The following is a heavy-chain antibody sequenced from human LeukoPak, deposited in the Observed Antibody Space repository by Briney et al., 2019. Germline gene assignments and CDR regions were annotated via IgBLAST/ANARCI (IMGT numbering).Heavy chain of an antibody. Sequence: GGSLRLSCAASGFTFSSYEMNWVRQAPGKGLEWVSYISSSGSTIYYADSVKGRFTISRDNAKNSLYLQMNSLRAEDTAVYYCARDSVWAAGTYYYYYYYMDVWGKGPRSPSP. CDR3: ARDSVWAAGTYYYYYYYMDV. D-gene: IGHD6-13*01. J-gene: IGHJ6*03. V-gene: IGHV3-48*03. CDR1: GFTFSSYE. CDR2: ISSSGSTI.